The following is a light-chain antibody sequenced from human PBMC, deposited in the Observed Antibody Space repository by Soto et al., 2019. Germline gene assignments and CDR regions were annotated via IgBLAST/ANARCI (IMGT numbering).Light chain of an antibody. CDR3: QQRSNWPPT. CDR1: QTVSSY. V-gene: IGKV3-11*01. CDR2: DAS. Sequence: VLTQSPATLSLSPGERATLSCRASQTVSSYLAWYQQKPGQAPRLLIYDASNRATGIPARFSGSGSGSDFTLTISSLEPEDFAVYYCQQRSNWPPTFGGGTTVDI. J-gene: IGKJ4*01.